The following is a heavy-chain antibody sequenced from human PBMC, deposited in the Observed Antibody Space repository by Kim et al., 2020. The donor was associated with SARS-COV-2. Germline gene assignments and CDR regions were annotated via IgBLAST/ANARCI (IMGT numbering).Heavy chain of an antibody. CDR2: INHSGST. CDR1: GGSFSGYY. V-gene: IGHV4-34*01. J-gene: IGHJ3*02. D-gene: IGHD6-19*01. Sequence: SETLSLTCAVYGGSFSGYYWSWIRQPPGKGLEWIGEINHSGSTNYNPSLKSRVTISVDTSKNQFSLKLSSVTAADTAVYYCAREWVLGSGWYGGGKNAFDIWGQGTMVTVSS. CDR3: AREWVLGSGWYGGGKNAFDI.